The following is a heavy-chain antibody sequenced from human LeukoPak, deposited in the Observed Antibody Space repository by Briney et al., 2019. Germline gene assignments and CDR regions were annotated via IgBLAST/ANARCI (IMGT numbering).Heavy chain of an antibody. CDR3: AREVSASAFDI. J-gene: IGHJ3*02. V-gene: IGHV1-69*06. Sequence: SVKVSCKASGGTFSSYAISWVRQAAGQGLEWMGGIIPIFGTANYAQKFQGRVTITADKSTSTAYMELSSLRSDDTAVYYCAREVSASAFDIWGQGTMVTVSS. CDR1: GGTFSSYA. CDR2: IIPIFGTA. D-gene: IGHD6-25*01.